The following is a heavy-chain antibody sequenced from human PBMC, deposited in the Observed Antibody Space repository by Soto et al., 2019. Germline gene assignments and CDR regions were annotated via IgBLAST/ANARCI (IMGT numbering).Heavy chain of an antibody. Sequence: EVQLLESGGGLIQPGGSLRLSCAASGFTFSNYAMSWVRQAPGKGLEWVSGISGGGSSTYYADSVKGQFTISRDNSKNTLYLQMNSLRAEDTAVYYCAKGRYGGNSYWYFDLWGRGTLVTVSS. CDR3: AKGRYGGNSYWYFDL. CDR2: ISGGGSST. D-gene: IGHD2-21*02. V-gene: IGHV3-23*01. J-gene: IGHJ2*01. CDR1: GFTFSNYA.